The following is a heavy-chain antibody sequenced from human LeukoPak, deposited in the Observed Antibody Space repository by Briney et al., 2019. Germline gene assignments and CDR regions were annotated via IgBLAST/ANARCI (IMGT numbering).Heavy chain of an antibody. D-gene: IGHD6-19*01. CDR2: INPNSGGT. CDR3: ARVPAGYSSGWYGGYFDY. Sequence: ASVKVSCKASGYTFTGYYMHWVRQAPGQGLEWMGWINPNSGGTNYAQKFQGRVTMTRDTSISTAYMELSRLRSDDTAVYYCARVPAGYSSGWYGGYFDYWGQGTLVTVSS. J-gene: IGHJ4*02. CDR1: GYTFTGYY. V-gene: IGHV1-2*02.